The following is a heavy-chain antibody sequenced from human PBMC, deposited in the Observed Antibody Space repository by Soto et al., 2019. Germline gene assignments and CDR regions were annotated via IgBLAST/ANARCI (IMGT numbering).Heavy chain of an antibody. V-gene: IGHV3-30-3*01. J-gene: IGHJ6*01. CDR1: GLTFSSYA. D-gene: IGHD1-26*01. CDR2: ISYDGSNK. CDR3: ARAQKVWDVPSKHYYFSGMDV. Sequence: PGGSLRLSCAASGLTFSSYAMHWVRQAPGKGLEWVAVISYDGSNKYYADSVKGRFTISRDNSKNTLYLQMNSLRAEDTAVYYCARAQKVWDVPSKHYYFSGMDVGGKG.